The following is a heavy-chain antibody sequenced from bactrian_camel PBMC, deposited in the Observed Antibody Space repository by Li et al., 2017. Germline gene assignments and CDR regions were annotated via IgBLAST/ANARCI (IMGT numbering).Heavy chain of an antibody. V-gene: IGHV3S1*01. D-gene: IGHD6*01. CDR2: IGTNGVSR. J-gene: IGHJ4*01. CDR1: GYSASAYC. CDR3: AEGRGSRGEHCYSLNY. Sequence: HVQLVESGGGSVQAGGSLRLSCAASGYSASAYCLAWFRQIPGKAREGVAAIGTNGVSRLADSVKGRFTISQDSARNTVYLQMNNLQPEDTATYYCAEGRGSRGEHCYSLNYWGQGTQVTVS.